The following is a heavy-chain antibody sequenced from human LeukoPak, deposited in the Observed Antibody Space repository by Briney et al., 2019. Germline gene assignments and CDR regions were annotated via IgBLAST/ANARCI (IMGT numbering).Heavy chain of an antibody. Sequence: GGSLRLSCAASGFTFSSYGMHWVRQAPGKGLEWVAVIWYDGSNKYYADSVKGRFTISRDNSKNTLYLQMNSLRAEDTAVYYCARELPTGGDYGYWYFDLWGRGTLVTVSS. CDR2: IWYDGSNK. CDR3: ARELPTGGDYGYWYFDL. J-gene: IGHJ2*01. V-gene: IGHV3-33*01. CDR1: GFTFSSYG. D-gene: IGHD4-17*01.